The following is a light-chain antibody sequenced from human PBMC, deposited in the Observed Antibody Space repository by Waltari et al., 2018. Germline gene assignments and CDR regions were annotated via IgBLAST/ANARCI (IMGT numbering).Light chain of an antibody. CDR3: QHYVRLPAT. CDR1: QSVGRS. V-gene: IGKV3-20*01. J-gene: IGKJ1*01. Sequence: EIVLTQSPGTLSLSPGARVTLSCRASQSVGRSLAWYQQKPGQAPRLLIYGASSRATGVPDRFSGSGSGTDFSLTISGLEPEDFAVYYCQHYVRLPATFGQGTKVEI. CDR2: GAS.